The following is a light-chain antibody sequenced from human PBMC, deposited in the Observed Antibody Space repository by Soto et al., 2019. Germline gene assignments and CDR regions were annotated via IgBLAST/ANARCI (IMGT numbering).Light chain of an antibody. J-gene: IGKJ2*01. Sequence: DIQMTQSPSSLSASVGDRVTITCRASQSIRTSLNWYQQKPGKAPKLLIYGGFSLQSGAPSRFSGSGSGTDFTLTISSLQPEDFAFYYCQQSYSTPPTFGQGTKVEIK. CDR3: QQSYSTPPT. CDR2: GGF. V-gene: IGKV1-39*01. CDR1: QSIRTS.